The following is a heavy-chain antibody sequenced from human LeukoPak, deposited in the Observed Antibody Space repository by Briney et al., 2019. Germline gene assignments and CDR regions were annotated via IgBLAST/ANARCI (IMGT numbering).Heavy chain of an antibody. CDR1: GFTFSSYS. D-gene: IGHD4-17*01. CDR3: AREGTVTTVFGY. Sequence: GGSLRLSCAASGFTFSSYSMSWVRQAPGKGLEWVSSISSSTTYIYYADSVKGRFTISRDNAKNSLYLQMNGLRAEDTAVYYCAREGTVTTVFGYWGQGTLVTVSS. CDR2: ISSSTTYI. V-gene: IGHV3-21*01. J-gene: IGHJ4*02.